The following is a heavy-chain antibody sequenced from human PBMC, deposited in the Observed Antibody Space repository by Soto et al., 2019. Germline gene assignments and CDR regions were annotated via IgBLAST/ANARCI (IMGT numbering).Heavy chain of an antibody. CDR1: GYTFTGYY. CDR2: INPNSGGT. D-gene: IGHD2-8*01. Sequence: GASVKVSCKASGYTFTGYYMHWVRQAPGQGLEWVGWINPNSGGTNYAQKFQGRVTMTRDTSISTAYMELSRLRSDDTAVYYCARTPDRYCTNGVCFFDPWGQGTLVTVSS. CDR3: ARTPDRYCTNGVCFFDP. V-gene: IGHV1-2*02. J-gene: IGHJ5*02.